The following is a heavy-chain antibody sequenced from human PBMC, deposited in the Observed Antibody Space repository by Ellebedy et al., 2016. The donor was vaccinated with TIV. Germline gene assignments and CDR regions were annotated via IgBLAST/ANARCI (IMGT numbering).Heavy chain of an antibody. CDR3: ARMDCSSTSCYEHYYYYMDV. J-gene: IGHJ6*03. Sequence: GESLKISXAASGFTFSSYWMSWVRQAPGKGLEWVANIKQDGSEKYYVDSVKGRFTISRDNAKNSLYLQMNSLRAEDTAVYYCARMDCSSTSCYEHYYYYMDVWGKGTTVTVSS. D-gene: IGHD2-2*01. CDR1: GFTFSSYW. V-gene: IGHV3-7*01. CDR2: IKQDGSEK.